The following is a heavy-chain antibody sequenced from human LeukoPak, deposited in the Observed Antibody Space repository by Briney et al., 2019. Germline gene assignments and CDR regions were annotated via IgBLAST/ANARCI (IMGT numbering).Heavy chain of an antibody. Sequence: SETLSLTCTVSGGSISSGSYYWSWIRQPPGKGLEWIGYIYYSGSTNYNPSLKSRVTISVDTSKNQFSLKLSSVTAADTAVYYCARDSLSGHDYYYYYYMDVWGKGTTVTVSS. CDR1: GGSISSGSYY. V-gene: IGHV4-61*01. J-gene: IGHJ6*03. CDR2: IYYSGST. D-gene: IGHD1-1*01. CDR3: ARDSLSGHDYYYYYYMDV.